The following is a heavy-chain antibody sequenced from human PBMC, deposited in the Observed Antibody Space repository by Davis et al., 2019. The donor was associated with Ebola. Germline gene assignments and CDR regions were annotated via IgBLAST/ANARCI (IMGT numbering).Heavy chain of an antibody. Sequence: SCAASGFTFSSDAMSWLRQAPGKGLGWIGYSYHSGSTYYNPTLKRRVTISVDTSKNKSSLKLSSVTAADTAVHYCARLHSRDGYNESFDYWGQGTLVTVSS. J-gene: IGHJ4*02. CDR2: SYHSGST. CDR1: GFTFSSDA. V-gene: IGHV4-30-2*02. D-gene: IGHD5-24*01. CDR3: ARLHSRDGYNESFDY.